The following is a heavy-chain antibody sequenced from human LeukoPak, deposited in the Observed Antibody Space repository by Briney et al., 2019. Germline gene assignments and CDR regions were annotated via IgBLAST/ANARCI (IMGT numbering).Heavy chain of an antibody. CDR1: ASSFTSYW. Sequence: GASLKISCKGSASSFTSYWIGWVRQMPGKGLEWMGIIYPGDSDTRYSPSFQGQVTISADKSISTAYLQWSSLKASDTAMYYRARLARDSEGYAFDIWGQGTMVTVSS. CDR2: IYPGDSDT. D-gene: IGHD2-15*01. V-gene: IGHV5-51*01. J-gene: IGHJ3*02. CDR3: ARLARDSEGYAFDI.